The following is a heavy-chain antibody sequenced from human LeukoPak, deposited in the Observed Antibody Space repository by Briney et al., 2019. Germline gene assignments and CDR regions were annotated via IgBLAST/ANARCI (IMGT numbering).Heavy chain of an antibody. D-gene: IGHD3-10*01. V-gene: IGHV4-28*01. Sequence: SDTLSLTCGVSGYSISNSNWWGWVRQPPGKGLEWIGNIFYSGSTYYSPSLKSRVTISLDTSRNQFSLKLNSVTAADTAVYYCAKSNGYGLVDIWGQGTMVTVSS. CDR1: GYSISNSNW. CDR2: IFYSGST. CDR3: AKSNGYGLVDI. J-gene: IGHJ3*02.